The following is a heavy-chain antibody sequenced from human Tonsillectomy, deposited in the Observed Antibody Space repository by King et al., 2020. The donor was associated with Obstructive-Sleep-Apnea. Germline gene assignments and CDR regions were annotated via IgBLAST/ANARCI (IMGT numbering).Heavy chain of an antibody. D-gene: IGHD3-22*01. Sequence: VQLVESGAEVKEPGASVKVSCKASGYSCTNKFLHWMRQAPVQGLEWMGIIIPSGGCATDALKFQGRVTMTRDTSTSTVYIDLSSMRSEDTAVYFCARSLEDYYDSSGSLGFAFDIWGQGTMVTVSS. CDR3: ARSLEDYYDSSGSLGFAFDI. V-gene: IGHV1-46*01. J-gene: IGHJ3*02. CDR1: GYSCTNKF. CDR2: IIPSGGCA.